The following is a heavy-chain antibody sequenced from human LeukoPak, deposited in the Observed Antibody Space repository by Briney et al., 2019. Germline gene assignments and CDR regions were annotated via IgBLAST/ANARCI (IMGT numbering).Heavy chain of an antibody. D-gene: IGHD1-14*01. CDR1: GFTFSSYW. CDR2: INPGGSSI. Sequence: GGSLRLSCAASGFTFSSYWMHWVRQVPGKGLVWVARINPGGSSINYADSVKGRFTISRDNAKNTLYLQMDSLRAEDTGVYYCARSNQADDYWGQGTLVTVSS. J-gene: IGHJ4*02. CDR3: ARSNQADDY. V-gene: IGHV3-74*01.